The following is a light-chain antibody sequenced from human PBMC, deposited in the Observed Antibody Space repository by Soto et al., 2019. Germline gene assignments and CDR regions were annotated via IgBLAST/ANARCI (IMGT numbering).Light chain of an antibody. Sequence: EIVLTQSPGTLSLSPGERATLSCRASQSISSNYLAWYQQRPGQAPRLLIFGASYRATGIPDRFSGSGSGTDVTLTISRLEPEDFAVYYCQQYSSSPPEFTFGPGTRVESK. CDR2: GAS. V-gene: IGKV3-20*01. J-gene: IGKJ3*01. CDR1: QSISSNY. CDR3: QQYSSSPPEFT.